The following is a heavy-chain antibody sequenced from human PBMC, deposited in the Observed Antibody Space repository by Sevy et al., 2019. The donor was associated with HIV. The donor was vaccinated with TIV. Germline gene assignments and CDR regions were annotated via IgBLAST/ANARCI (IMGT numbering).Heavy chain of an antibody. V-gene: IGHV3-30-3*01. CDR3: ARLFSCGGDCYYLDY. CDR1: GFTFSNYD. Sequence: GGSLRLSCAASGFTFSNYDMHWVRQAPGKGLEWVAVISHDGNYKNYEDSVKVRFTISRDAFNNTLYLQMSSLRPEDTAVYFCARLFSCGGDCYYLDYWGQGALVTVSS. J-gene: IGHJ4*02. D-gene: IGHD2-21*02. CDR2: ISHDGNYK.